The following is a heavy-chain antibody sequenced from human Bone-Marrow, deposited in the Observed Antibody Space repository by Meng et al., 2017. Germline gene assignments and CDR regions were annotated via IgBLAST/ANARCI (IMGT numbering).Heavy chain of an antibody. D-gene: IGHD3-3*01. CDR2: INAGNGNT. J-gene: IGHJ5*02. V-gene: IGHV1-3*01. CDR3: AREEGYDFWSGPIDNNWFDP. Sequence: GGSLRLSCAASGFTFSSYAMHWVRQAPGQRLEWMGWINAGNGNTKYSQKFQGRVTITRDTSASTAYMELSSLRSEDTAVYYCAREEGYDFWSGPIDNNWFDPWGQGTLVTVSS. CDR1: GFTFSSYA.